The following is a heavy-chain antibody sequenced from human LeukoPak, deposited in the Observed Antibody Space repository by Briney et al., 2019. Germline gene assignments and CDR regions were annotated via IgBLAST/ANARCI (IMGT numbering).Heavy chain of an antibody. CDR3: ASPSPTDSSGYYPSY. D-gene: IGHD3-22*01. CDR2: IGSSGSPI. CDR1: GFTFSSYE. Sequence: PGGSLRLSCAASGFTFSSYEMNWVRQAPGKGLEWVSYIGSSGSPIYYADSVKGRFTISRDNAKNSLYLQMNGLRAEDTAVYYCASPSPTDSSGYYPSYWGQGTLVTVSS. V-gene: IGHV3-48*03. J-gene: IGHJ4*02.